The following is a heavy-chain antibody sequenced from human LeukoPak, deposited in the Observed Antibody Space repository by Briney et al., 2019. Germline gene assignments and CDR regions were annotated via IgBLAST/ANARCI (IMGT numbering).Heavy chain of an antibody. CDR2: INHSGST. J-gene: IGHJ4*02. D-gene: IGHD1-26*01. V-gene: IGHV4-34*01. CDR1: GGSFSGYY. Sequence: SETLSLTCAVYGGSFSGYYWSWIRQPPGKGLEWIGEINHSGSTNYNPSLKSRVTISVDTSKNQFSLKLSSVTAADTAVYYCAYRVGASFDYWGQGTLDTVSS. CDR3: AYRVGASFDY.